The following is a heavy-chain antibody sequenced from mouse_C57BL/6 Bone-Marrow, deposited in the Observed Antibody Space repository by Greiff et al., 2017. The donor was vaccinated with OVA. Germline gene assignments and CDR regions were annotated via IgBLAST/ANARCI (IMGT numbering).Heavy chain of an antibody. Sequence: VQLQQSGPELVKPGASVKISCKASGYAFSSSWMNWVKQRPGKGLEWIGRIYPGDGDTNYNGKFKGKATLTADKSSSTAYMQLSSLTSEDSAVYFCARSETGTSYYFDYWGQGTTLTVSS. D-gene: IGHD4-1*01. CDR1: GYAFSSSW. J-gene: IGHJ2*01. V-gene: IGHV1-82*01. CDR2: IYPGDGDT. CDR3: ARSETGTSYYFDY.